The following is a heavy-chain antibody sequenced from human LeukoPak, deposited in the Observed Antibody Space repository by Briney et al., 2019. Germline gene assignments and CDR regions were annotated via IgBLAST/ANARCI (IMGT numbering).Heavy chain of an antibody. CDR1: GYSFSNDW. Sequence: GESLKISCKGSGYSFSNDWIGWVRQMPGKGLEWMGTIYPGDSDTRYSPSFQGQVTISADKSISTAYLQWSSLEASDTAMYYCARRGCNGGSCYGYWGQGTLVTVSS. J-gene: IGHJ4*02. CDR2: IYPGDSDT. V-gene: IGHV5-51*01. D-gene: IGHD2-15*01. CDR3: ARRGCNGGSCYGY.